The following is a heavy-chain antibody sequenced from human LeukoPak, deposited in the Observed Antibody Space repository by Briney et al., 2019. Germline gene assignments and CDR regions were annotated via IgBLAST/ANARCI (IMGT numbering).Heavy chain of an antibody. Sequence: GGSLRLSCAASGFTFSSYAMSWVRQPPGKGLEWVSAISGSGGSTYYADSVKGRFTISRDNSKNTLYLQMNSLRAEDTAVYYCAKAYSSSWYYNWFDPWGQGTLVTVSS. CDR3: AKAYSSSWYYNWFDP. J-gene: IGHJ5*02. CDR2: ISGSGGST. CDR1: GFTFSSYA. V-gene: IGHV3-23*01. D-gene: IGHD6-13*01.